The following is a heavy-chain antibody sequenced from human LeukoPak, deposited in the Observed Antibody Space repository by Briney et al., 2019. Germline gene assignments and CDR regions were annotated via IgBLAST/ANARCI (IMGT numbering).Heavy chain of an antibody. Sequence: GGSLRLSCAASGFTFSSHAMSWVRQAPGKGLEWVSGISGSGGSTYYADSVKGRVTISRDNSKNTLYLQMNSLRAEDTAVYYCAKWAGAWGNYYYGMDVWGQGTTVTVSS. CDR3: AKWAGAWGNYYYGMDV. V-gene: IGHV3-23*01. CDR2: ISGSGGST. CDR1: GFTFSSHA. D-gene: IGHD3-16*01. J-gene: IGHJ6*02.